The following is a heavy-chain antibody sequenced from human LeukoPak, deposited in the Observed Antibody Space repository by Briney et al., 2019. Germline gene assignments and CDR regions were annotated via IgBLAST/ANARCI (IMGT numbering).Heavy chain of an antibody. CDR2: IYYSGST. CDR3: ARGRSGSYFALDI. Sequence: SETLSLTCTVSGGSISSYYWSWIRQPPGKGLEWIGYIYYSGSTNYNPSLKSRVTISVDTSKNQFSLKLSSVTAADTAVYYCARGRSGSYFALDIWGQGTMVTVSS. D-gene: IGHD1-26*01. J-gene: IGHJ3*02. CDR1: GGSISSYY. V-gene: IGHV4-59*01.